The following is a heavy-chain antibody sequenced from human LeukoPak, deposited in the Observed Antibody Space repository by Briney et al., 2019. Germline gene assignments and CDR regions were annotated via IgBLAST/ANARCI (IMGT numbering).Heavy chain of an antibody. CDR1: GFTFDDYP. V-gene: IGHV3-9*01. Sequence: GGSLRLSCAASGFTFDDYPMHWVRQAPGRGLEWVSGISWNSGSIGYADSVKGRFTISRDNAKNSLYLQMNSLRAEDTAVYYCARGGSQRYFDYWGQGTLVTVSS. D-gene: IGHD3-16*01. CDR2: ISWNSGSI. J-gene: IGHJ4*02. CDR3: ARGGSQRYFDY.